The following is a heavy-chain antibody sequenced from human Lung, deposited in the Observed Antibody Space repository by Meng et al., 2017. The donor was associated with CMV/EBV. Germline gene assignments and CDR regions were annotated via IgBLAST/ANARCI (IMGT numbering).Heavy chain of an antibody. CDR1: GYTFTSYG. CDR2: ISAYNGNT. CDR3: ARALGYCSSTSCYRGYYFDY. D-gene: IGHD2-2*01. V-gene: IGHV1-18*01. Sequence: SVXVSXXASGYTFTSYGISWVRQAPGQGLEWMGWISAYNGNTNYAQKLQGRVTMTTDTSTSTAYMELRSLRSDDTAVYYCARALGYCSSTSCYRGYYFDYWGQRALVTVSS. J-gene: IGHJ4*02.